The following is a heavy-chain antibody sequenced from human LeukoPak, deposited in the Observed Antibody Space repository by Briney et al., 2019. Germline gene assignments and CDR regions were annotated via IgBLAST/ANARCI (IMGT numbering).Heavy chain of an antibody. Sequence: AASVKVSCKASGYIFTESYIQWVRQAPGQGLEWVGRINPIGGGTNYAQSFEGRVTMTRDTSISTAYMELSRLTSDDTAIYYCARGTTEGDYWGHGTLVTVSS. CDR3: ARGTTEGDY. D-gene: IGHD1-1*01. J-gene: IGHJ4*01. V-gene: IGHV1-2*06. CDR1: GYIFTESY. CDR2: INPIGGGT.